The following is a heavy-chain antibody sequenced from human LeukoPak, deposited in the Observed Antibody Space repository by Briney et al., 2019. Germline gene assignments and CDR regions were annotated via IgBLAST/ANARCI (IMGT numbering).Heavy chain of an antibody. D-gene: IGHD1-26*01. CDR3: AKREWEYNWFDP. V-gene: IGHV4-59*01. CDR1: GGSISSYY. CDR2: IYCSGST. Sequence: PSETLSLTCTVSGGSISSYYWSWLRQPPGKGLEWIGYIYCSGSTNYNPSLKSRVTISVDTSKNQFSLKLSSVTAADTAVYYCAKREWEYNWFDPWGQGTLVTVSS. J-gene: IGHJ5*02.